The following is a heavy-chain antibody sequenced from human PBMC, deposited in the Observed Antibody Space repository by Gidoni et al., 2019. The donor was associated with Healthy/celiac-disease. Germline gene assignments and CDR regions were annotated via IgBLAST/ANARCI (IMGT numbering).Heavy chain of an antibody. Sequence: QLQLQESGPGLVKPSETLSLTCTVSGGSISSSSYYWGWIRQPPGKGLEWIGSIYYSGSTYYNPSLKSRVTISVDTSKNQFSLKLSSVTAADTAVYYCASTGRWLQLFDYWGQGTLVTVSS. CDR3: ASTGRWLQLFDY. D-gene: IGHD4-4*01. CDR1: GGSISSSSYY. CDR2: IYYSGST. J-gene: IGHJ4*02. V-gene: IGHV4-39*01.